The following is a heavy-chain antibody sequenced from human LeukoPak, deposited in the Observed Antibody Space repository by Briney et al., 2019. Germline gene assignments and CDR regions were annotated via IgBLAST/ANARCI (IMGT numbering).Heavy chain of an antibody. CDR1: GFTFRNYN. J-gene: IGHJ4*02. D-gene: IGHD3-10*01. CDR3: ASIYYGSSY. CDR2: IYSGGST. Sequence: PGGSLRLSCAASGFTFRNYNMNWVRQAPGKGLEWVSVIYSGGSTYYADSVKGRFTISRDNSKNTLYLQMNSLRAEDTAVYYCASIYYGSSYWGQGTLVTVSS. V-gene: IGHV3-53*01.